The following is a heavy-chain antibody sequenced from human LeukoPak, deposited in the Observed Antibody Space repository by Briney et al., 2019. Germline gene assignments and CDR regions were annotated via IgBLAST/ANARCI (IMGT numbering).Heavy chain of an antibody. CDR1: GDSISTSNSY. J-gene: IGHJ5*02. CDR2: IYYSGNT. Sequence: SETLSLTCTVSGDSISTSNSYWGWIRQPPGKGLEWIGSIYYSGNTYYNASLKSRVTISVDTSKNQFSLKLISVTAADTAVYYCATAVAGLVDPWGQGTLVTVSS. V-gene: IGHV4-39*01. D-gene: IGHD6-19*01. CDR3: ATAVAGLVDP.